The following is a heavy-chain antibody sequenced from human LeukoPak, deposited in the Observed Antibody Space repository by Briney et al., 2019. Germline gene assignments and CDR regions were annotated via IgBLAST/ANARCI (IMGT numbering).Heavy chain of an antibody. CDR3: ARDTELAVSGTFALHPKFDY. J-gene: IGHJ4*02. D-gene: IGHD6-19*01. CDR1: GYTFTSYD. Sequence: ASVKVSCEASGYTFTSYDINWVRQATGQGLEWMGWINPNSGGTNYAQRFQGRVTMTRDTSISTAYMELSRLRSDDTAVYYCARDTELAVSGTFALHPKFDYWGQGTLVTVSS. V-gene: IGHV1-2*02. CDR2: INPNSGGT.